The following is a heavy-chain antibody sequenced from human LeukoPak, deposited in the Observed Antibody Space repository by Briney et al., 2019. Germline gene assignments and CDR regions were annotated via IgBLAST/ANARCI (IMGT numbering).Heavy chain of an antibody. J-gene: IGHJ3*02. Sequence: SQTLSLTCAISGDSVSSNSAAWNWIRQSPSRGLEWLGRTYYRSKWYNDYAVSVKSRITINPDTSKNQFSLQLNSVTPEDTAVYYCARASGFDSRIAAAGIDAFDIWGQGTMVTVSS. CDR1: GDSVSSNSAA. V-gene: IGHV6-1*01. CDR3: ARASGFDSRIAAAGIDAFDI. CDR2: TYYRSKWYN. D-gene: IGHD6-13*01.